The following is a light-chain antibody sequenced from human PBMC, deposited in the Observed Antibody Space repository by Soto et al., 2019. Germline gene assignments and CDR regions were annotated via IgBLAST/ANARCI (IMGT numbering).Light chain of an antibody. CDR3: QQRSDFT. CDR1: QSVNSY. V-gene: IGKV3-11*01. J-gene: IGKJ4*01. Sequence: EIVLTQSPATLSLSPGERATLSCRASQSVNSYLAWYQQKPGQAPRLLIYDASNRATGIPARFSGSGSRTDFTLTISSLEPEDFAVYYCQQRSDFTFGGGTKVEIK. CDR2: DAS.